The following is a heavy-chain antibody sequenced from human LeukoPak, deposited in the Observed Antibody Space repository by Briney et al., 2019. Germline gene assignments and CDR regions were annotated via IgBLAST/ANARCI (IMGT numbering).Heavy chain of an antibody. J-gene: IGHJ6*02. V-gene: IGHV3-21*01. D-gene: IGHD3-3*01. CDR2: ISSSSSYI. Sequence: GGSLRLSCAASGFTFSSYSMNWVRQAPGKGLEWVSSISSSSSYIYYADSVKGRFTISRDNAKNSLYLQMNSLRAEDSAVYYCARGLVQRLRLLEWYYYGMDVWGQGTTVTVSS. CDR1: GFTFSSYS. CDR3: ARGLVQRLRLLEWYYYGMDV.